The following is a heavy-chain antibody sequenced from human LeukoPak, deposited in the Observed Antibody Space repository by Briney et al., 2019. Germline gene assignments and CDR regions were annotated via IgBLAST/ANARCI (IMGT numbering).Heavy chain of an antibody. V-gene: IGHV4-39*01. J-gene: IGHJ4*02. CDR2: IYYSGST. CDR3: ARSYYYDYRQIDY. Sequence: SETLSLTCTVSGDSISTSSYYWGWIRQPPGKGLELLGSIYYSGSTYYNPSLKSRVTISVDTSKNQFSLNLYSVAAADTAVFYCARSYYYDYRQIDYWGQGTLVTVSS. D-gene: IGHD3-22*01. CDR1: GDSISTSSYY.